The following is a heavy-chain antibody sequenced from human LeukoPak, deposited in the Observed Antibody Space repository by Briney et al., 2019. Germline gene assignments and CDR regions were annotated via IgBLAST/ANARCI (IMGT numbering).Heavy chain of an antibody. J-gene: IGHJ6*02. Sequence: GRSLRLSCAASGFTFSSYGMHWVRQAPGKGLEWVAVIWYDGSNKYYADSVKGRFSISRDNSKNTLYLQMNSLRAEDTAVYYCARDNGEQSSGYHYYGMDVWGQGTTVTVSS. D-gene: IGHD3-22*01. CDR2: IWYDGSNK. V-gene: IGHV3-33*01. CDR1: GFTFSSYG. CDR3: ARDNGEQSSGYHYYGMDV.